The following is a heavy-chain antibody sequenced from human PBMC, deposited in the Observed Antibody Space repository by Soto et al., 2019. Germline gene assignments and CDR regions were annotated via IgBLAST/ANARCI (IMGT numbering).Heavy chain of an antibody. V-gene: IGHV4-59*11. J-gene: IGHJ6*02. Sequence: SETLSLTCTVSGGSISSHYWSLIRQPPGKGLEWIGYINYSGSTNYSPSVRSRVTTSVDTSKNQFSLKLSSVTAADTAVYYCARHYYDSSGYYSYYYGMDVWGQGTTVTVSS. D-gene: IGHD3-22*01. CDR1: GGSISSHY. CDR3: ARHYYDSSGYYSYYYGMDV. CDR2: INYSGST.